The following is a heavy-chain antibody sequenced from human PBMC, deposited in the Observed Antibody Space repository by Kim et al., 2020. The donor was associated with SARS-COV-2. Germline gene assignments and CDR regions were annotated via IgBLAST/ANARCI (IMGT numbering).Heavy chain of an antibody. J-gene: IGHJ6*02. CDR3: ARAPGTAIGPNYYYYYGMDV. CDR1: GFTFSSYW. Sequence: GGSLRLSCAASGFTFSSYWMSWVRQAPGKGLEWVANIKQDGSEKYYVDSVKGRFTISRDNAKNSLYLQMNSLRAEDTAVYYCARAPGTAIGPNYYYYYGMDVWGQGTTVTVSS. D-gene: IGHD2-2*02. CDR2: IKQDGSEK. V-gene: IGHV3-7*01.